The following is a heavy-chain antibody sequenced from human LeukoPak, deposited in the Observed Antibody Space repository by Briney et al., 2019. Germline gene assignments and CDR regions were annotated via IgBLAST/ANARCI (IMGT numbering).Heavy chain of an antibody. Sequence: VASVKVSCKASGYTFTSYDINWVRQATGQGLEWMGWMNPNSGNTGYAQKFQGRVTMTRNTSISTAYMELSSLRSEDTAVYYCARGEKFFRGWFGELFDYWGQGTLVTVSS. D-gene: IGHD3-10*01. CDR3: ARGEKFFRGWFGELFDY. J-gene: IGHJ4*02. CDR2: MNPNSGNT. V-gene: IGHV1-8*01. CDR1: GYTFTSYD.